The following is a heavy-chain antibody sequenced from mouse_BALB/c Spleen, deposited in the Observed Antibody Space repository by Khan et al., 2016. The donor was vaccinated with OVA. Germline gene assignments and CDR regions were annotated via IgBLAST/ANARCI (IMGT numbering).Heavy chain of an antibody. V-gene: IGHV3-2*02. CDR2: ISSTGST. J-gene: IGHJ4*01. D-gene: IGHD2-12*01. CDR3: ARSLYYSYGYALDC. CDR1: GYSITSDYA. Sequence: EVQLQESGPGLVKPSQSLSLTCTVTGYSITSDYAWNWIRQFPGNKLEWMGYISSTGSTSYNPPLKSRISITRDTSKNQFFLQLKSVTTEDTATYYCARSLYYSYGYALDCWGRGTSVTVSS.